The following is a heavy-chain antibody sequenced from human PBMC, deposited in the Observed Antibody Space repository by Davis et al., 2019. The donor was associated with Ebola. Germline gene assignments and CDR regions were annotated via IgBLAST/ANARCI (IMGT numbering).Heavy chain of an antibody. J-gene: IGHJ4*02. CDR3: ARDVRAAGYSSGWYADY. V-gene: IGHV3-9*01. CDR1: GFTFDDYA. D-gene: IGHD6-19*01. Sequence: PGGSLRLSCVGSGFTFDDYAMHWVRQAPGKGLEWVSGISWNSRTIVYADSVKGRFTVSRNAAKNSLYLQMTSLRPEDTAFYYCARDVRAAGYSSGWYADYWGQGTLVSVSS. CDR2: ISWNSRTI.